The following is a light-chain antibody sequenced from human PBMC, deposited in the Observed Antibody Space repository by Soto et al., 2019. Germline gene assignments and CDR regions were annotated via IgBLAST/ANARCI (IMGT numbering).Light chain of an antibody. CDR1: QTITDW. Sequence: DIQLTQSPSTLSSSVGETVTITFLASQTITDWVAWYQQRAGKTPQLLIYKASTLETGVPSRFSGGGSGTEFTLTISSLQPEDFATYYCQHYSTSSRTFGQGTKVDIK. V-gene: IGKV1-5*03. CDR2: KAS. CDR3: QHYSTSSRT. J-gene: IGKJ1*01.